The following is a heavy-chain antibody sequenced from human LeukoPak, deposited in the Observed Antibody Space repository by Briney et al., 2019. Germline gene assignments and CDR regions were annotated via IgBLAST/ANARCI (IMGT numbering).Heavy chain of an antibody. CDR1: GFTFSSYA. CDR2: ISVSGGST. J-gene: IGHJ5*02. V-gene: IGHV3-23*01. Sequence: GGSLRLSCVASGFTFSSYAMSWVRQAPGKGLEWVSAISVSGGSTYYADSVKGRFTISRDNSKNTLYLQMNSLRAEDTAVYYCAKEDKELGYCSGGSCYNWFDPWGQGTLVTVSS. D-gene: IGHD2-15*01. CDR3: AKEDKELGYCSGGSCYNWFDP.